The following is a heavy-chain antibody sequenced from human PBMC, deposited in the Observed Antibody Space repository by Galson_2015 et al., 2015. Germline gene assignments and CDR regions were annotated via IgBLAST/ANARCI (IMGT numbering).Heavy chain of an antibody. CDR3: ARQILDYDFWSGYYPTNFDY. V-gene: IGHV3-21*01. J-gene: IGHJ4*02. CDR2: ISSTTTYI. Sequence: GSLRLSCAASEFTFSSYYMSWVRQAPGKGLEWVSSISSTTTYIYYADSVKGRFTISRDNAKNSLYLQMNSLGAEDTAVYYCARQILDYDFWSGYYPTNFDYWGQGTLVTVSS. D-gene: IGHD3-3*01. CDR1: EFTFSSYY.